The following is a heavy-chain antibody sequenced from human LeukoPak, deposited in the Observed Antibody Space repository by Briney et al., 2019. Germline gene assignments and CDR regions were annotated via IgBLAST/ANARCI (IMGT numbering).Heavy chain of an antibody. Sequence: ASVKVSCKASGYTFTNYHINWVRQASGQGLEWMTWINPDTGDKGYARKFQDRVTITTDTSISTAYMELSSLSSEDTAVYFCARATSMTASGYDYWGQGTLVTVSS. CDR1: GYTFTNYH. CDR3: ARATSMTASGYDY. V-gene: IGHV1-8*03. D-gene: IGHD2-21*02. CDR2: INPDTGDK. J-gene: IGHJ4*02.